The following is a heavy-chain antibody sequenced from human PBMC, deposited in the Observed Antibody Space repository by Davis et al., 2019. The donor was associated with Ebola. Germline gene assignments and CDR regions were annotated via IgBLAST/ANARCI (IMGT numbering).Heavy chain of an antibody. J-gene: IGHJ5*01. Sequence: GGSLRLSCVASGFSFSASSMNWVRQAPGKGLEWVAHFSSGTSSTCYADSVRGRFTISRDNAKNSLYLQMSSLRDGDTAVYFCARTDGSNWFDSWGRGTLVTVSS. D-gene: IGHD5-24*01. CDR1: GFSFSASS. V-gene: IGHV3-48*02. CDR3: ARTDGSNWFDS. CDR2: FSSGTSST.